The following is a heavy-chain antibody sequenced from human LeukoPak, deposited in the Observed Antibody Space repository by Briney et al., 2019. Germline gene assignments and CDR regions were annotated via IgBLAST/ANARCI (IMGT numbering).Heavy chain of an antibody. J-gene: IGHJ6*03. CDR3: ARGAGRILYYYYMDV. CDR1: GYTFTGFY. V-gene: IGHV1-2*02. Sequence: ASVKVSCKASGYTFTGFYIHWVRQAPGQGLEWMGWFNPNSGDTNYSQKFQGRVTMTRDTSISTAYMELRRLRSDDTAVYYCARGAGRILYYYYMDVWGKGTTVTISS. CDR2: FNPNSGDT. D-gene: IGHD6-13*01.